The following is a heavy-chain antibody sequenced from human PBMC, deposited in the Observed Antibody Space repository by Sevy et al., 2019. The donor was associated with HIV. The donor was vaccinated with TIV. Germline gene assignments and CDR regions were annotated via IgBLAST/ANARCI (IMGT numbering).Heavy chain of an antibody. CDR2: ISSSSSYT. V-gene: IGHV3-11*06. CDR1: GFTFSDYY. Sequence: GGSLRLSCAASGFTFSDYYMSWIRQAPGKGLEWVSYISSSSSYTNYADSVKGRFTISRDNAKNSLYLQMNSLRAEDMAVYYCARNVGDTYYDILTGPNWFDPWGQGTLVTVSS. D-gene: IGHD3-9*01. CDR3: ARNVGDTYYDILTGPNWFDP. J-gene: IGHJ5*02.